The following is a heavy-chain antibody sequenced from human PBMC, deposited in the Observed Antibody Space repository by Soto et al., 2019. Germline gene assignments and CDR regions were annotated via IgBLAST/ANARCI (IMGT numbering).Heavy chain of an antibody. CDR2: IDWDDDK. D-gene: IGHD3-22*01. Sequence: SGPPLVNPTETLTLSCTFSVFSLSTRGMCVSWIRQPPGKALEWLALIDWDDDKYYSASLKTRLTISKDTSKNQVVLTMTNMDPVDTATYYCARIASPDSSGYDYWGQGTLVTVSS. J-gene: IGHJ4*02. CDR3: ARIASPDSSGYDY. CDR1: VFSLSTRGMC. V-gene: IGHV2-70*01.